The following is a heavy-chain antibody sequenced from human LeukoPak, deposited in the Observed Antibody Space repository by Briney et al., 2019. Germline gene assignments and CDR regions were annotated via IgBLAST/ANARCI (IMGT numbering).Heavy chain of an antibody. D-gene: IGHD3-22*01. CDR1: GYTFTGYY. J-gene: IGHJ4*02. CDR2: INPNSGGT. Sequence: ASVKVSCKASGYTFTGYYMHWVRQAPGQGLEWMGWINPNSGGTNYAQKLQGRVTMTTDTSTSTAYMELRSLRSDDTAVYYCARVKVISSPEPEYYYDSSGYYNPPYYFDYWGQGTLVTVSS. V-gene: IGHV1-2*02. CDR3: ARVKVISSPEPEYYYDSSGYYNPPYYFDY.